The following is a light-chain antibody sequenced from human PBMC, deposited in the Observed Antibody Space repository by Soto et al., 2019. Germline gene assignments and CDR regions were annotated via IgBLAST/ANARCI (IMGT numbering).Light chain of an antibody. J-gene: IGKJ2*01. Sequence: DIQMTQSPSTLSASVGDRVTITCRASQSINNWLAWYQLKPGKAPKLLIYGASSSESGVPSRFSGSGSGTEFTLTISSLQPDDFATYYCQHYNGYFGQGTKLELK. V-gene: IGKV1-5*03. CDR1: QSINNW. CDR2: GAS. CDR3: QHYNGY.